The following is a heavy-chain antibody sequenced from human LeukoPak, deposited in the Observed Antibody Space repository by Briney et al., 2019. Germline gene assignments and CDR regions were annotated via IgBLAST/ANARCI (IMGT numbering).Heavy chain of an antibody. D-gene: IGHD5-24*01. V-gene: IGHV1-3*01. CDR3: TREMATISYYFDY. Sequence: ASVKVSCKASGYTFTSYAMHWVRQAPGQRLEWMGWINAGNGNTKYSQKFQGRVTITRDTSASTAYMELSSLRSEDTAVYYCTREMATISYYFDYWGQGTLVTVSS. J-gene: IGHJ4*02. CDR1: GYTFTSYA. CDR2: INAGNGNT.